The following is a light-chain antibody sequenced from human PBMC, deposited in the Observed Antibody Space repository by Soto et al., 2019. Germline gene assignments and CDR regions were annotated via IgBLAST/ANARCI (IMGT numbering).Light chain of an antibody. Sequence: QSVLAQPASVSGSPGQSVTISCTGISSDGGSNKFVSWYQQQPGKAPELMIYEGTKRPAGVSDRLSGDKSGKTASLTISGLQADDEATYYCCSYAGSDALVFGSGTKVTVL. CDR3: CSYAGSDALV. J-gene: IGLJ1*01. CDR2: EGT. CDR1: SSDGGSNKF. V-gene: IGLV2-23*01.